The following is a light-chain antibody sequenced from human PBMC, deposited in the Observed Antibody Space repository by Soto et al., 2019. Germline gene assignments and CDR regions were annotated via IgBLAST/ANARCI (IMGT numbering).Light chain of an antibody. CDR2: GNS. Sequence: VLTQPPSVSGAPGQRVTISCTGSSSNIGAGYDVHWYQQLPGTAPKLLIYGNSNRPSGVPDRFSGSKSGTSASLAITGLQAEDEADYYCQSYDSSLPVFGGGTKLTVL. V-gene: IGLV1-40*01. CDR1: SSNIGAGYD. J-gene: IGLJ2*01. CDR3: QSYDSSLPV.